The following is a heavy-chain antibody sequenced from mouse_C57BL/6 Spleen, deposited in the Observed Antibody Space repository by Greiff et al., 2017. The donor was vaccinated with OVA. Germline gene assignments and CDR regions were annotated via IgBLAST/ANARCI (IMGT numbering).Heavy chain of an antibody. J-gene: IGHJ1*03. CDR1: GYSITSGYY. Sequence: ESGPGLVKPSQSLSLTCSVTGYSITSGYYWNWIRQFPGNKLEWMGYISYDGSTNYNPSLKNRIPLTRDTSNNQFFLKLNSVTTEDTATYYCASEGGCYWYFDVWGTGTTVTVSS. CDR2: ISYDGST. CDR3: ASEGGCYWYFDV. V-gene: IGHV3-6*01.